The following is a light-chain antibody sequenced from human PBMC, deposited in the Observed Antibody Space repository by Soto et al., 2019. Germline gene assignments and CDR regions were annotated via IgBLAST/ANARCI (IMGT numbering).Light chain of an antibody. CDR1: QSVASSH. Sequence: EIVLTQSPGTLCLSPGERATLSCRASQSVASSHLAWYQQKPGQAPRLLIYGASTRATGIPARFSGSGSGTEFTLTISSLQSEDFAVYYCQQYGSSPTFGGGTKVDI. CDR2: GAS. J-gene: IGKJ4*01. V-gene: IGKV3-20*01. CDR3: QQYGSSPT.